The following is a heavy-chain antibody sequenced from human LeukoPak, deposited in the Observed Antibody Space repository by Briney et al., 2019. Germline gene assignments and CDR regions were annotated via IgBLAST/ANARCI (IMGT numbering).Heavy chain of an antibody. CDR3: XXXXXXXXXXXXXYYYYGMDV. Sequence: GGSLRLSCAASGFTFSSYWMSWVRQAPGKGLEWVANIKQDGSEKYYVDSVKGRFTISRDNAKNSLYLQMNSLRAEDTAVYYXXXXXXXXXXXXXXYYYYGMDVWGQGTTVTVSS. CDR2: IKQDGSEK. J-gene: IGHJ6*02. CDR1: GFTFSSYW. V-gene: IGHV3-7*01.